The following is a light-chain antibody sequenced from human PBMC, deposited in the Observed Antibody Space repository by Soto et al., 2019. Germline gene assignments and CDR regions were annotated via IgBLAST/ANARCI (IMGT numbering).Light chain of an antibody. CDR1: QGISSY. Sequence: AIRMTQSPSSLSASTGDRVTITCRASQGISSYLAWYQQKPGKAPKLLIYAASTLQSVVPSRFSGSGSGTDFTLTISCLQSEDFATYYCQQYYSYPRTFGQGTKVEIE. J-gene: IGKJ1*01. V-gene: IGKV1-8*01. CDR2: AAS. CDR3: QQYYSYPRT.